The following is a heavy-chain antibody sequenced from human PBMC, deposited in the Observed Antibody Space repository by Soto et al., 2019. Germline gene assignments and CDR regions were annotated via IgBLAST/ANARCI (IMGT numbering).Heavy chain of an antibody. J-gene: IGHJ4*02. CDR1: GVTFSSYA. Sequence: GGSLRLSCAASGVTFSSYAMSWVRQAPGKGLEWVSAISGSGGSTYYTDSVKGRFTISRDNSKNTLYLQMNSLRAEDTAVCYCAKDGIVATTDPFDYWGQGTLVTVSS. D-gene: IGHD5-12*01. CDR3: AKDGIVATTDPFDY. V-gene: IGHV3-23*01. CDR2: ISGSGGST.